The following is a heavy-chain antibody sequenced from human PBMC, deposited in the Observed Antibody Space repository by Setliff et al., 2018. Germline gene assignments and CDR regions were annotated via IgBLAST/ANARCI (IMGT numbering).Heavy chain of an antibody. J-gene: IGHJ4*02. CDR2: IKQDGSEK. CDR1: GFTFSSYW. D-gene: IGHD2-2*01. CDR3: AKGYCSSTSCYVDY. Sequence: GGSLRLSCAASGFTFSSYWMSWVRQAPGKGLEWVANIKQDGSEKYYVDSVKGRFTISRDNAKNSLYLQMNSLRAEDMALYYRAKGYCSSTSCYVDYWGQGTLVTVSS. V-gene: IGHV3-7*03.